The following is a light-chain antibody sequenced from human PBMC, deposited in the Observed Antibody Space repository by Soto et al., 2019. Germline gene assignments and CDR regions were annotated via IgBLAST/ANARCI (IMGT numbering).Light chain of an antibody. CDR1: QSVSSY. Sequence: EIVLTQSPATLSLSPGERATLSCRASQSVSSYLAWYQQKPGQAPRLLIDGASNRATGIPARFSGSGSGTDFTLTISSLEPEDFAIYYCQQYDIWPPYTFGQGTKVDIK. J-gene: IGKJ2*01. CDR3: QQYDIWPPYT. V-gene: IGKV3-11*01. CDR2: GAS.